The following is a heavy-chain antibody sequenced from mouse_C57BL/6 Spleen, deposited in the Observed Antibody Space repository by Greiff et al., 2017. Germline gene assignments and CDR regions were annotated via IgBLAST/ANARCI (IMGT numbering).Heavy chain of an antibody. CDR1: GFTFSSYA. CDR2: ISDGGSYT. V-gene: IGHV5-4*01. D-gene: IGHD1-1*01. Sequence: EVKLMESGGGLVKPGGSLKLSCAASGFTFSSYAMSWVRQTPEKRLEWVATISDGGSYTYYPDNVKGRFTISRDNAKNNLYLQMSHLKSEDTAMYYCARDGGSSLDYWGQGTTLTVSS. J-gene: IGHJ2*01. CDR3: ARDGGSSLDY.